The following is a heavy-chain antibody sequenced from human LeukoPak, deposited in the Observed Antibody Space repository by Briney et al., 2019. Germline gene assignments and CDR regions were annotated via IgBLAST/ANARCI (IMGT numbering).Heavy chain of an antibody. CDR3: ARLEMSTHYFDY. D-gene: IGHD5-24*01. CDR1: SGSISSSNYF. V-gene: IGHV4-39*01. Sequence: PSETLSLTCTVSSGSISSSNYFWGWIRQPPGKGLEWIGNIYYTGSTHYNPSLKSRVTMSIDTSKNQFSLKLISVTAADTAVFYCARLEMSTHYFDYWGQGTLVTVSS. J-gene: IGHJ4*02. CDR2: IYYTGST.